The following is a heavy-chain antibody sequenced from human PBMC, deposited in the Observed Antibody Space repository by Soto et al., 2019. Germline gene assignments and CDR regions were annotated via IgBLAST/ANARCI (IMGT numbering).Heavy chain of an antibody. D-gene: IGHD3-9*01. CDR1: GYTFTGYY. Sequence: ASVKVSFKASGYTFTGYYMHWVRQAPGQGLEWMGWINPNSGGTNYAQKFQGWVTMTRDTSISTAYMELSRLRSDDTAVYYCARGAEDILTGYCFEYWGQGTLVTVSS. CDR3: ARGAEDILTGYCFEY. J-gene: IGHJ4*02. V-gene: IGHV1-2*04. CDR2: INPNSGGT.